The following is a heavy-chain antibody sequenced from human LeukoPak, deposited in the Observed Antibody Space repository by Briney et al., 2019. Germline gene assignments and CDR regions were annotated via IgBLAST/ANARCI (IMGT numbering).Heavy chain of an antibody. CDR2: INSDGSST. CDR1: GFTFSSYW. J-gene: IGHJ5*02. CDR3: ARDPQGEQWLVPGWFDP. V-gene: IGHV3-74*01. D-gene: IGHD6-19*01. Sequence: PGGSLRLSCAASGFTFSSYWMHWVRQAPGKGLVWVSRINSDGSSTSYADSVKGRFTISRDNAKNTLYLQMNSLRAEDTAVYYCARDPQGEQWLVPGWFDPWGQGTLVTVSS.